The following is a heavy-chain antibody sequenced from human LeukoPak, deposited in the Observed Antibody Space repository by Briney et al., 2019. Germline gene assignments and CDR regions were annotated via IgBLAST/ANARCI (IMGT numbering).Heavy chain of an antibody. Sequence: SETLSLICTVTGGSMSRYYWSCIRQSAGEGLEWIGRIYSSGSTQYNPSLESRVTISVDTAKNQCSLKLSSVTAADTAVYYCARSVGYDYGDYRDWGEGTLVTVSS. V-gene: IGHV4-4*07. CDR1: GGSMSRYY. CDR3: ARSVGYDYGDYRD. CDR2: IYSSGST. D-gene: IGHD4-17*01. J-gene: IGHJ4*02.